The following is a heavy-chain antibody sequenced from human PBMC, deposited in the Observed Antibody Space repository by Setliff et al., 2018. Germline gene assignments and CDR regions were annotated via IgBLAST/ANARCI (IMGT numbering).Heavy chain of an antibody. J-gene: IGHJ6*02. CDR2: INPDSGDA. CDR1: GYIFTDYY. CDR3: SRERSRRHCYGGSCDFYYYGLDV. Sequence: ASVKVSCKSSGYIFTDYYIHWVGQAPGQGLEWMGWINPDSGDANYGPNFQGWVTMTRDTSIDTAYLDLSRLKSDDTAVYYCSRERSRRHCYGGSCDFYYYGLDVWGQGTTVTVSS. D-gene: IGHD2-15*01. V-gene: IGHV1-2*04.